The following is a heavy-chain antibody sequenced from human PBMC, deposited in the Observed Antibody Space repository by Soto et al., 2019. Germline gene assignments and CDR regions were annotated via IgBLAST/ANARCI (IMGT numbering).Heavy chain of an antibody. V-gene: IGHV2-5*02. CDR1: GFSLSTSGVG. CDR3: VHIRYGSGLFDY. Sequence: QITLKESGPTLVKPTQTLTLTCNFSGFSLSTSGVGVGWIRQPPGKALEWLALIYWDDDKRYSPSLKSRLTNTNDTSKNQVVLTMTNMDPVDTATYYCVHIRYGSGLFDYWGQGTLVTVSS. J-gene: IGHJ4*02. D-gene: IGHD3-10*01. CDR2: IYWDDDK.